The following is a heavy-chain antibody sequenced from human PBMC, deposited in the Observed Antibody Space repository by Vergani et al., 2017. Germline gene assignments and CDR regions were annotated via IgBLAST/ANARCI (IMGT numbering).Heavy chain of an antibody. CDR1: GLTFSSFG. D-gene: IGHD2-15*01. J-gene: IGHJ4*02. CDR2: ISYDGSDK. Sequence: QVHLVESGGGVVQPGRSLRLSCVASGLTFSSFGIHWVRQVPGKGLEWVAAISYDGSDKYYADSVKGRFTISRDNSKDTLCLQMNSLSPEDTALYYCAKVRTHCSVGNCYLFDYWGQGSLVTVSS. V-gene: IGHV3-30*18. CDR3: AKVRTHCSVGNCYLFDY.